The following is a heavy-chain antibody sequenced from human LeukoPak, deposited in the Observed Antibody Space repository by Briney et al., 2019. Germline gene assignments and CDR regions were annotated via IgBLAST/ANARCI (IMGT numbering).Heavy chain of an antibody. Sequence: GGSLSLSCAASGFTFSNSWRSWIRQAPGKGLEWVGRMENKADGGTTHYAARVKSIFTLSSDESKNPRFPQMNSPKIEEKAVYYCSDYGDYEGLADYWGQGTLVTVSS. CDR1: GFTFSNSW. D-gene: IGHD4-17*01. CDR2: MENKADGGTT. CDR3: SDYGDYEGLADY. J-gene: IGHJ4*02. V-gene: IGHV3-15*04.